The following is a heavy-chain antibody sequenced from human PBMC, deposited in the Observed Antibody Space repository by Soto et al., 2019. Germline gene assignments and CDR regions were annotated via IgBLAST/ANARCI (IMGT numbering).Heavy chain of an antibody. CDR2: IYHSGSA. Sequence: SETLSLTCAVSGGSISSGGYSWSWIRQPPGKGLEWIGYIYHSGSAYYNPSLKSRVTISVDTSKNQFSLKLSSVTAADTAVYYCARSGYSYGPNPLLYWGQGTLVTVSS. J-gene: IGHJ4*02. D-gene: IGHD5-18*01. V-gene: IGHV4-30-2*05. CDR1: GGSISSGGYS. CDR3: ARSGYSYGPNPLLY.